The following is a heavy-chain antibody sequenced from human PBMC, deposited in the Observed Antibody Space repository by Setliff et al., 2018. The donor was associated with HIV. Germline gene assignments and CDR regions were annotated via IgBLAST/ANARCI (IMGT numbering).Heavy chain of an antibody. CDR3: ARLGAPKGGY. D-gene: IGHD1-26*01. CDR1: GGSISSSDHR. CDR2: MDYSGAT. V-gene: IGHV4-39*02. J-gene: IGHJ4*02. Sequence: SETLSLSCSVSGGSISSSDHRWDWIRQPPEKGLEWIGGMDYSGATNYNPSLKSRVTISVDTSKNHFSLKLRSVTAADTAVYYCARLGAPKGGYWGQGTLVTVSS.